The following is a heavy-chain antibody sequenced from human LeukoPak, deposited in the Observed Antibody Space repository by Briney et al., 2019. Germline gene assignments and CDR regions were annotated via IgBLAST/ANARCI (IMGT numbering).Heavy chain of an antibody. CDR2: IYYSGST. V-gene: IGHV4-59*01. J-gene: IGHJ4*02. CDR3: ARDRATSFGNLFDY. D-gene: IGHD2-2*01. Sequence: SETLSLTCTVSGGSISGYHWNWIQQPPGKGLEWIGNIYYSGSTNYSPSLKSRVTISVDTSKNQFSLKLSSVTAADTAVYYCARDRATSFGNLFDYWGQGALVTVSS. CDR1: GGSISGYH.